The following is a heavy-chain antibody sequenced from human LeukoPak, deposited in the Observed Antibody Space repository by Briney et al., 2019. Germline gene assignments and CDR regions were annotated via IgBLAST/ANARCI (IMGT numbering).Heavy chain of an antibody. CDR3: ARGLSGSYFY. V-gene: IGHV4-59*02. J-gene: IGHJ4*02. D-gene: IGHD1-26*01. CDR1: GGSVSSYY. CDR2: IYYSGST. Sequence: SETLSLTCTVSGGSVSSYYWSWIRQPPGKGLEWIGYIYYSGSTNYNPSLKSRVTIPVDTSKNQFSLKLSSVTAADTAVYYCARGLSGSYFYWGQGTLVTVSS.